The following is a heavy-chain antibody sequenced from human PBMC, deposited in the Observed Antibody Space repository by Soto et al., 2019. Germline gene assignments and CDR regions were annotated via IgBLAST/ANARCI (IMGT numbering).Heavy chain of an antibody. CDR3: AGDPDSHYNDSHASSYP. CDR2: IIPIIGII. J-gene: IGHJ5*02. Sequence: QVQLVQSGAEVKKPGSSVKVSCKASGGTFSTYTITWVRQAPGQGLEWMGRIIPIIGIINYAQKFQGRVTITVDKFTGTAYMELNRLRSEDTAVYYCAGDPDSHYNDSHASSYPWGQGTLVTVSS. D-gene: IGHD3-22*01. CDR1: GGTFSTYT. V-gene: IGHV1-69*08.